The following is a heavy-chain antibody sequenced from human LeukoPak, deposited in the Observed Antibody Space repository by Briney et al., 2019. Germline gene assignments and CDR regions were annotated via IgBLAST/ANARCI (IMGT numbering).Heavy chain of an antibody. Sequence: SETLSLTCAVYVWTFSGYYWIWIRQPPGKGLEWVVDINHSGSNNYKSSLKSRVTRSVEPSKDQFSLTLSSVTAADTAVYYCARGYYGSGSHCCHMDVRGKGNTITVS. J-gene: IGHJ6*03. CDR3: ARGYYGSGSHCCHMDV. D-gene: IGHD3-10*01. V-gene: IGHV4-34*01. CDR2: INHSGSN. CDR1: VWTFSGYY.